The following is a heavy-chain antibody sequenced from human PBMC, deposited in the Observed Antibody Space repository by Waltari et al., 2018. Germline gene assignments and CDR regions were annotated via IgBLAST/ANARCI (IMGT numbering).Heavy chain of an antibody. D-gene: IGHD4-17*01. CDR1: GYSISSGYY. CDR2: IYHSGST. Sequence: QVQLQESGPGLMKPSETLSLTCAVSGYSISSGYYWGWIRQPPGKGLEWIGSIYHSGSTYYNPSLKSRVTISVDTSKNQFSLKLSSVTAADTAVYYCARDGLYGDYVWGQGTLVTVSS. CDR3: ARDGLYGDYV. V-gene: IGHV4-38-2*02. J-gene: IGHJ4*02.